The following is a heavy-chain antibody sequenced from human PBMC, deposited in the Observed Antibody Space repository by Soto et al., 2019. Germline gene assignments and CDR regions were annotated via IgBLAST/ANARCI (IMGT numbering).Heavy chain of an antibody. J-gene: IGHJ6*02. CDR2: ISGSGGST. V-gene: IGHV3-23*01. D-gene: IGHD2-8*01. CDR1: GFTFSSYA. Sequence: GGSLRLSCAASGFTFSSYAMSWVRQAPGKGLEWVSAISGSGGSTYYADSVKGRFTISRDNSKNTLYLQMSSLRAEDTAVYYCAKGIRYCSNGVCYTDYYYYGMDVWGQGTTVTVSS. CDR3: AKGIRYCSNGVCYTDYYYYGMDV.